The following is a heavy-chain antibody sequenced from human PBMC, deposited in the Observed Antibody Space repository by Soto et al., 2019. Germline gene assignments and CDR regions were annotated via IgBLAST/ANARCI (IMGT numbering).Heavy chain of an antibody. J-gene: IGHJ4*02. Sequence: QVQLQESGPGLVKPSGTLSLTCAVSGGSISSSNWWSWVRQPPGKGLEWMGEIYHRGSTNYTPSLKSRVTISVDKSKNQFSLKLSSVTAADTAVYYCARDGSGSLYYFDYWGQGTLVTVSS. CDR2: IYHRGST. CDR3: ARDGSGSLYYFDY. CDR1: GGSISSSNW. D-gene: IGHD3-10*01. V-gene: IGHV4-4*02.